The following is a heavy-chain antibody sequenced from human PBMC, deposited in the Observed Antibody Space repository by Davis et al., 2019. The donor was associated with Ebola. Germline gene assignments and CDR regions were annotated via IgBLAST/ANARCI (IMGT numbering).Heavy chain of an antibody. J-gene: IGHJ5*02. V-gene: IGHV1-18*01. Sequence: AASVKVSCKASGYPFTTYGINWVRQAPGQGLEWMRLISGYTGDTTYARNFQGRVTMTTDTSTTTAYMELTSLTSDDSAVYYCARSRDYYDTSGYFLVNWFDPWGQGTLVTVSS. D-gene: IGHD3-22*01. CDR2: ISGYTGDT. CDR1: GYPFTTYG. CDR3: ARSRDYYDTSGYFLVNWFDP.